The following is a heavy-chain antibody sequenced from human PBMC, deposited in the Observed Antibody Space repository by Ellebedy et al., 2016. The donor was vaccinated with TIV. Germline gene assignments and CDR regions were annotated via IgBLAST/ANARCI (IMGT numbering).Heavy chain of an antibody. CDR2: IDSGDSS. V-gene: IGHV3-53*01. Sequence: GESLKISCVASGFTVTNDYMTWVRQAPGKGLEWVSVIDSGDSSYYADSVKGRFTISRDNSKNTLYLQMNSLRAEDTAVYYCAKVGPTGFWSGYFDYWGQGTLVTVSS. CDR3: AKVGPTGFWSGYFDY. D-gene: IGHD3-3*01. J-gene: IGHJ4*02. CDR1: GFTVTNDY.